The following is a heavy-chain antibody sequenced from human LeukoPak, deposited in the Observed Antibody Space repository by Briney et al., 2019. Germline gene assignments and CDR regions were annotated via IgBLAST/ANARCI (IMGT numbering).Heavy chain of an antibody. D-gene: IGHD3-22*01. V-gene: IGHV4-39*07. CDR3: ARFGRYYDSSGGFDP. J-gene: IGHJ5*02. CDR2: IYYSGST. CDR1: GGSISSSYYY. Sequence: PSETLSLTCTVSGGSISSSYYYWGWIRQPPGKGLEWIGSIYYSGSTYYNPSLKSRVTISVDTSKNQFSLKLSSVTAADTAVYYCARFGRYYDSSGGFDPWGQGTLVTVSS.